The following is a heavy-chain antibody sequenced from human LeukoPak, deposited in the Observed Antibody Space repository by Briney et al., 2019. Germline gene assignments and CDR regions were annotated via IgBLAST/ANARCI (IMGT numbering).Heavy chain of an antibody. J-gene: IGHJ6*03. CDR2: IRYDGSNK. CDR1: GFTFSSYG. D-gene: IGHD2-2*02. Sequence: GGSLRLSCGASGFTFSSYGMHWVRQAPGKGLEWVAFIRYDGSNKYYADSVKGRFTISRDNSKNTLYLQMNSLRAEDMAVYYCAKGALYCSSTSCYTGDDYYYYYYMDVWGKGTTVTVSS. CDR3: AKGALYCSSTSCYTGDDYYYYYYMDV. V-gene: IGHV3-30*02.